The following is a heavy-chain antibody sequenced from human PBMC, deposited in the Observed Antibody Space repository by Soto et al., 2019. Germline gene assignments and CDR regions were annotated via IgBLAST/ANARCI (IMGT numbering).Heavy chain of an antibody. CDR1: GGSFSGYY. CDR3: ASSGPAVLKGFYYPAMDV. V-gene: IGHV4-34*01. Sequence: SETLSLTCSIYGGSFSGYYWSWIRQPPGKGLEWIGEINHSGNTNYNPSLKSRVTISVDTSNNQFSLKLNSVTAADTAVYYCASSGPAVLKGFYYPAMDVWGQVTTVTVSS. D-gene: IGHD2-2*01. J-gene: IGHJ6*02. CDR2: INHSGNT.